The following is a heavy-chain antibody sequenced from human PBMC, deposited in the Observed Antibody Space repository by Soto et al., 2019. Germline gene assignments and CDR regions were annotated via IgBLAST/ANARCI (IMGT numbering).Heavy chain of an antibody. D-gene: IGHD3-9*01. CDR1: GFTFSSYE. J-gene: IGHJ6*02. V-gene: IGHV3-48*03. Sequence: QLVASGGGSVQPGRSLRLSCAPSGFTFSSYEMNWVRQAPGKGLEWVSYISVSGTMRFYADAVKGRFTISRDNTKKILYLQMNSLRAEDTALYYCATAGLTGTVWGQGTTVTVSS. CDR2: ISVSGTMR. CDR3: ATAGLTGTV.